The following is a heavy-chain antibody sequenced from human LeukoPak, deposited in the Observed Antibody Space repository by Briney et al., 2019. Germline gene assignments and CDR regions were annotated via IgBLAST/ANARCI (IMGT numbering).Heavy chain of an antibody. CDR3: ARELGYCTNGVCSLLSRPLGYYYYMDV. V-gene: IGHV3-48*01. D-gene: IGHD2-8*01. J-gene: IGHJ6*03. CDR1: GFTFSSYS. Sequence: GGSLRLSCAASGFTFSSYSMNWVRQAPGKGLEWVSYISSSSSTIYYADSVKGRFTISRDNAKNSLYLQMNSLRAEDTAVYYCARELGYCTNGVCSLLSRPLGYYYYMDVWGKGTTVTVSS. CDR2: ISSSSSTI.